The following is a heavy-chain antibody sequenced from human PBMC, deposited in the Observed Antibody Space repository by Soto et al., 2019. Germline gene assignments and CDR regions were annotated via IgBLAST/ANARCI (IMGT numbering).Heavy chain of an antibody. CDR2: IYSDGGT. D-gene: IGHD3-10*01. V-gene: IGHV3-66*01. Sequence: EVQLVECGGGLVQPGGSLRLACAASGFTVSNNYMSWVRQAPGKGLEWVSVIYSDGGTYYADSVKGRFTISRDNSKSTLYLQMNSLRAEDTAVYYCARDRVGGYYNDYFDYWGQGTLVIVSS. J-gene: IGHJ4*02. CDR3: ARDRVGGYYNDYFDY. CDR1: GFTVSNNY.